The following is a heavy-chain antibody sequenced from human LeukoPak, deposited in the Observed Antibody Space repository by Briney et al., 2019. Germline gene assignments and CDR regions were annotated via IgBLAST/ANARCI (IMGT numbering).Heavy chain of an antibody. CDR3: ARGGSLAVAPHLYYFDY. CDR2: IYHSGST. Sequence: KPSETLSLTCAVSGGSISSSNWWSWVRQPPGQGLEWIGEIYHSGSTNYNPSLKSRVTISVDKSKNQFSLKLSSVTAADTAVYYCARGGSLAVAPHLYYFDYWGQGTLVTVSS. V-gene: IGHV4-4*02. D-gene: IGHD6-19*01. CDR1: GGSISSSNW. J-gene: IGHJ4*02.